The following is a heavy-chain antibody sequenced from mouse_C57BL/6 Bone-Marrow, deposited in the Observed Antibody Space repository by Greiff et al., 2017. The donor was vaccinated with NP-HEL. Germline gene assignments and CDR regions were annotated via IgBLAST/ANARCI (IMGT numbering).Heavy chain of an antibody. CDR1: GYTFTSYW. Sequence: QVQLQQPGAELVQPGASVKMSCKASGYTFTSYWITWVKQRPGQGLEWIGDIYPGSGSTNYNEKFKSKATLTVDTPSSTAYMQLSSLTSEDSAVYYCAIYGSSTDYWGQGTTLTVSS. J-gene: IGHJ2*01. D-gene: IGHD1-1*01. CDR2: IYPGSGST. V-gene: IGHV1-55*01. CDR3: AIYGSSTDY.